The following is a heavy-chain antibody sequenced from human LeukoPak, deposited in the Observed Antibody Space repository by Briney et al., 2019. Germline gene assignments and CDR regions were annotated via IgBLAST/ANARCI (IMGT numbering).Heavy chain of an antibody. CDR1: GFTFSSYA. Sequence: GGSLRLSCAASGFTFSSYAMSWVRQAPGKGLEWVSAISGSGGSTYYADSVKGRFTISRDNAKNSLYLQMNSLRAEDTAVYYCATSGYCSGGSCYSGAFDIWGQGTMVTVSS. CDR2: ISGSGGST. J-gene: IGHJ3*02. CDR3: ATSGYCSGGSCYSGAFDI. V-gene: IGHV3-23*01. D-gene: IGHD2-15*01.